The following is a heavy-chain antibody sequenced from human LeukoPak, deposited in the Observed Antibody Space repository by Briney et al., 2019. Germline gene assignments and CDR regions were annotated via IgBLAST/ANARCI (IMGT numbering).Heavy chain of an antibody. J-gene: IGHJ4*02. CDR2: IYYTGST. CDR1: GDSIINYY. D-gene: IGHD3-16*02. CDR3: ARRASSYYFDN. V-gene: IGHV4-59*01. Sequence: SSETLSLTCTVSGDSIINYYCSWIRQTPGNGLEWIGFIYYTGSTSYNPSLKSRVTMSVDRSKNLFSLNLSSVTAADTAVYYCARRASSYYFDNWSQGTLVTVSS.